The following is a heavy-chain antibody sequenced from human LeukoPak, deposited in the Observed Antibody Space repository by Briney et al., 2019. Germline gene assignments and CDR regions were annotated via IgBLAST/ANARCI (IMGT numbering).Heavy chain of an antibody. CDR2: INHSGST. V-gene: IGHV4-34*01. CDR1: GGSFSGYY. CDR3: AKTGRARGAAAGP. J-gene: IGHJ5*02. Sequence: SETLSLTCAVYGGSFSGYYCGWGCQPPGGGGEWVGGINHSGSTNYNPSLKSRVTISVDTSKNQSSLKLSAVTAADTAVYYCAKTGRARGAAAGPWGQGTLVTVSS. D-gene: IGHD6-13*01.